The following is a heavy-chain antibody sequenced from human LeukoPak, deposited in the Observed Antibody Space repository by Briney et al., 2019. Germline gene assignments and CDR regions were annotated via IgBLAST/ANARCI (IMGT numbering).Heavy chain of an antibody. D-gene: IGHD2-2*02. CDR1: GFTFSDYY. J-gene: IGHJ3*02. Sequence: PGGSLRLSCAASGFTFSDYYMSWIRQAPGKGLEWVSYISSSGSTIYYADSVKGRFTISRDNSKSTLFLQMNSLRAEDTAVYYCARDEKWVYYCSSSSCYTAAFDIWGQGTMVTVSS. CDR3: ARDEKWVYYCSSSSCYTAAFDI. V-gene: IGHV3-11*04. CDR2: ISSSGSTI.